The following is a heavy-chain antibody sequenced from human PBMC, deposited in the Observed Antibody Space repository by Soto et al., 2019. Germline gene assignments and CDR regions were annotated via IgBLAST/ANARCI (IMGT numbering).Heavy chain of an antibody. J-gene: IGHJ5*02. Sequence: QLQLQESGPGLVKPSETLSLTCTVSGGSISSSSYYWGWIRQPPGKGLEWIGSIYYSGSTYYNPSLKSRVTISVATSKNHFSLTLSSVTAADTDVYYCARQGLMGANWFEPWGQGTLVTVSS. D-gene: IGHD1-26*01. V-gene: IGHV4-39*01. CDR3: ARQGLMGANWFEP. CDR2: IYYSGST. CDR1: GGSISSSSYY.